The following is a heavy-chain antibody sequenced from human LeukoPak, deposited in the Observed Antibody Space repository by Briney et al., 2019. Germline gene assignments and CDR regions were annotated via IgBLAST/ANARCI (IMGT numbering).Heavy chain of an antibody. CDR2: ISYDGSNK. CDR3: ARDFLHSGPSWY. J-gene: IGHJ4*02. Sequence: PGGSLRLSCAASGFTFSSYAMHWVRQAPGKGLEWVAVISYDGSNKYYADSVKGRFTISRDNSKNTLYLQMNSLRAEDTAVYYCARDFLHSGPSWYWGQGTLVTVSS. CDR1: GFTFSSYA. V-gene: IGHV3-30-3*01. D-gene: IGHD3-10*01.